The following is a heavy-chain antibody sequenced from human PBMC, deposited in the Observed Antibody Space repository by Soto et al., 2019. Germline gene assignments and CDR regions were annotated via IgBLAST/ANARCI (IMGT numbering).Heavy chain of an antibody. D-gene: IGHD3-16*01. V-gene: IGHV3-30*03. CDR2: ISYDGNNK. J-gene: IGHJ5*02. CDR1: EFTFSNYA. CDR3: ARSITFGGVHL. Sequence: GSLRLSCAASEFTFSNYAMHWVRQAPGKGLQWLAVISYDGNNKYYADSVEGRFTIPRDNSKNTVYLQMNSLRAEDTAVYYCARSITFGGVHLWGQGTLVTVSS.